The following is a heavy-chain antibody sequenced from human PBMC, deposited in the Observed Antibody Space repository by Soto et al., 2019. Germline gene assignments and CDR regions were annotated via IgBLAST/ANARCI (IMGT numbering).Heavy chain of an antibody. CDR1: GFTFEDYA. CDR3: AKDSWAIFGVPAGEYYAMGV. D-gene: IGHD3-3*01. J-gene: IGHJ6*02. CDR2: ISGSGGTT. Sequence: LRLSCVASGFTFEDYAMSWVRQAPGKGLEWVSAISGSGGTTYYSDSVKGRFTISRDNSKNTVYLQMNDLRVEDAAEYFCAKDSWAIFGVPAGEYYAMGVWGQGTTVTVSS. V-gene: IGHV3-23*01.